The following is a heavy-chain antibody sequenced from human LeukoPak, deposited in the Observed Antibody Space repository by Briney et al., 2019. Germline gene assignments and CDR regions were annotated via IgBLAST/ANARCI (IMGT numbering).Heavy chain of an antibody. CDR2: IYSSGFT. V-gene: IGHV4-4*07. CDR1: GGSISSYY. Sequence: SETLSLTCTVSGGSISSYYWSWIRPPAGKGLEWIGHIYSSGFTSYNPSLMSRLTMSVDTSKNQFSLKLSSVTAADTAVYYCAREEAAAGRSVDYWGQGTLVTVSS. CDR3: AREEAAAGRSVDY. J-gene: IGHJ4*02. D-gene: IGHD6-13*01.